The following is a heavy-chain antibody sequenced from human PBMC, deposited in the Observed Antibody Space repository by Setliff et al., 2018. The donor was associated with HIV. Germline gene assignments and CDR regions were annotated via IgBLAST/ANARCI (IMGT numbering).Heavy chain of an antibody. Sequence: SETLSLTCTVSGGSTTPHYWSWIRQPPGKGLAWIGLIYNSGSTNYSPSLKSRVTISVESSKNQFSLKLTSVTAADAAIYYCARQFPPYHSGAHYSDLWSQGTLVTVSS. CDR3: ARQFPPYHSGAHYSDL. D-gene: IGHD6-19*01. CDR1: GGSTTPHY. J-gene: IGHJ5*02. CDR2: IYNSGST. V-gene: IGHV4-59*11.